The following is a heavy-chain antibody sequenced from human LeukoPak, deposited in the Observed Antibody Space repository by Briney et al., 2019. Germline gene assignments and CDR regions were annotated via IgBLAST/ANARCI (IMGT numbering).Heavy chain of an antibody. CDR3: ARDQYYGTDL. V-gene: IGHV3-11*01. Sequence: GGSLRLSCAASGLTFSDYYMSWIRQAPGKGLEWVSKISSSGSTIYYADSVKGRFTISRDNAKNSLFLQMNSLRDEDTAVYYCARDQYYGTDLWGRGTTVTVSS. CDR2: ISSSGSTI. J-gene: IGHJ6*02. CDR1: GLTFSDYY.